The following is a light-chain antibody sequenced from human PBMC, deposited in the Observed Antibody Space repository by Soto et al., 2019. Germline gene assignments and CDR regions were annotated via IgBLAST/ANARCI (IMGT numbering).Light chain of an antibody. V-gene: IGLV2-18*02. CDR1: SSDVGSYNR. J-gene: IGLJ1*01. Sequence: QSVLTQPPSESGSPGQSVAISCTGTSSDVGSYNRVSWYQQPPGTAPKVMIYEVSNRPSGVPDRFSGSKSGNTASLTISGLQAEDEADYYCSSYTSSSTYVFGTGTKLTVL. CDR3: SSYTSSSTYV. CDR2: EVS.